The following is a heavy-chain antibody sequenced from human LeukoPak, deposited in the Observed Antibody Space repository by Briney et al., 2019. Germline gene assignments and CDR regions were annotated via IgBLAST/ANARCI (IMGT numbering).Heavy chain of an antibody. V-gene: IGHV4-59*01. Sequence: SETLSLTCTVSGGSISSYYWSWIRQPPGKGLEWIGYIYYSGSTNYNPSLKSRVTISVDTSKNQFSLKLSSVTAADTAVYYCARVPRRLSGVDYWGQGTLVTVSS. CDR1: GGSISSYY. CDR3: ARVPRRLSGVDY. CDR2: IYYSGST. D-gene: IGHD3-16*02. J-gene: IGHJ4*02.